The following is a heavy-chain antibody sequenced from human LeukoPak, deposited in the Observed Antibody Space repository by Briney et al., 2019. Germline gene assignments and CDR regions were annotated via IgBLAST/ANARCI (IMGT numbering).Heavy chain of an antibody. Sequence: PSETLSLTCAVYGGSFSGYYWSWIRQPPGKGLEWIGEINHSGSTNYNPSLKSRVTISVDTSKNQFSLKLSSVTAADTAVYYCARGSKPLMTTVTTPRTNRKEFDYWGQGTLVTVSS. CDR2: INHSGST. D-gene: IGHD4-11*01. CDR3: ARGSKPLMTTVTTPRTNRKEFDY. J-gene: IGHJ4*02. V-gene: IGHV4-34*01. CDR1: GGSFSGYY.